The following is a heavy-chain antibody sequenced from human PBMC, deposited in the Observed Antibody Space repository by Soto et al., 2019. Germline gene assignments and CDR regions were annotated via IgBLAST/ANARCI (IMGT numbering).Heavy chain of an antibody. CDR1: GFTFSSYW. D-gene: IGHD6-19*01. CDR3: ARGSSGWYEVDY. CDR2: IKEDGSEK. J-gene: IGHJ4*01. V-gene: IGHV3-7*02. Sequence: EVQLVESGGGLVQPGGSLRLSCAASGFTFSSYWMNWVRQAPGKGLEWVANIKEDGSEKNYVDSVKGRITISRDNAKNSLYLLMSSLRADDTAVYYCARGSSGWYEVDYWGHGTLVTVSS.